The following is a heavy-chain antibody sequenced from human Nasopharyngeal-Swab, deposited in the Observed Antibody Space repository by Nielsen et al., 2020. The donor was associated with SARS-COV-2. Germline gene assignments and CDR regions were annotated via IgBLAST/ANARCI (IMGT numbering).Heavy chain of an antibody. J-gene: IGHJ5*02. V-gene: IGHV3-23*01. CDR1: GFTFSSYA. CDR3: VRPGIAVAGTRWFDP. CDR2: ISGSGGST. D-gene: IGHD6-19*01. Sequence: GESLKISCAASGFTFSSYAMSWVRQAPGKGLEWVSAISGSGGSTYYADSVKGRFIISRDNSKNTLYLQLNSLRAEDTALYYCVRPGIAVAGTRWFDPWGQGTLVTVSS.